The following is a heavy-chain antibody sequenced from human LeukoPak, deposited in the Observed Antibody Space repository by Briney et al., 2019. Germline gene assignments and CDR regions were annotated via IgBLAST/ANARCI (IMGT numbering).Heavy chain of an antibody. V-gene: IGHV4-39*07. CDR3: ARARLLWFGESRRPYYYYYMDV. J-gene: IGHJ6*03. CDR1: GVSINSNSYY. CDR2: IYSTGNT. D-gene: IGHD3-10*01. Sequence: SETLSLTCSVSGVSINSNSYYGAWIRQPPGKGLEWIGSIYSTGNTYYNPSLKSRVTISVDTSKNQFSLKLSSVTAADTAVYYCARARLLWFGESRRPYYYYYMDVWGKGTTVTISS.